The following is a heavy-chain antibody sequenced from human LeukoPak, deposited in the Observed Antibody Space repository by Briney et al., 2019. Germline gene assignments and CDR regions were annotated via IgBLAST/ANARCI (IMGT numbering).Heavy chain of an antibody. CDR2: IYYSGST. CDR1: GGSISSSSYY. J-gene: IGHJ4*02. Sequence: SETLSLTCTVSGGSISSSSYYWGWIRQPPGKGLEWIGSIYYSGSTYYNPSLKSRVTISVDTSKNQFSLKLSSVTAADTAVYYCASTPEGLLFPIDYWGQGTLVTVSS. D-gene: IGHD2-21*02. V-gene: IGHV4-39*01. CDR3: ASTPEGLLFPIDY.